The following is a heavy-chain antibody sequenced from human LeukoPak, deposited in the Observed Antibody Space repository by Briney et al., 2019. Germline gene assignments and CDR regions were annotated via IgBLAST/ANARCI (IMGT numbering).Heavy chain of an antibody. Sequence: GGSLGLSCAASGFTFSSYAMSWVRQAPGKGLEWVSAISGSGGSTYYADSVKGRFTISRDNSKNTLYLQMNSLRAEDTAVYYCATTMVRGVIASRSTIDYWGQGTLVTVSS. CDR1: GFTFSSYA. V-gene: IGHV3-23*01. D-gene: IGHD3-10*01. CDR2: ISGSGGST. J-gene: IGHJ4*02. CDR3: ATTMVRGVIASRSTIDY.